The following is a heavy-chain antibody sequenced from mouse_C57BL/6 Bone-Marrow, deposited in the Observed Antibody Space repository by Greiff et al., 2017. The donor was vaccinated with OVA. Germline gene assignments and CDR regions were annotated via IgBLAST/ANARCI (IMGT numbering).Heavy chain of an antibody. J-gene: IGHJ2*01. CDR2: IYPGSGSP. D-gene: IGHD2-3*01. V-gene: IGHV1-55*01. Sequence: VQLQQSGAELVKPGASVKMSCKASGYTFTSYWITWVKQRPGQGLEWIGDIYPGSGSPNYNEKFKSKATLTVETSSITAYRQLSSLTSEDSAVYHCARWLLLEYFDYWGQGTTLTVSS. CDR1: GYTFTSYW. CDR3: ARWLLLEYFDY.